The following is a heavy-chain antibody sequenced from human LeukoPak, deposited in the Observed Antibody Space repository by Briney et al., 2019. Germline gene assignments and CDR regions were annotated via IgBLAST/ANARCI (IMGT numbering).Heavy chain of an antibody. CDR1: GGSISSGDYY. CDR2: IYSGST. Sequence: SETLSLTCTVSGGSISSGDYYWSWIRQPPGKGLEWIGYIYSGSTYYNPSLKSRVTISVDTSKNQFSLKLSSVTAADTAVYYCAREPRYCSSTSCYWYEVWGQGTMVTVSS. CDR3: AREPRYCSSTSCYWYEV. V-gene: IGHV4-30-4*08. J-gene: IGHJ3*01. D-gene: IGHD2-2*01.